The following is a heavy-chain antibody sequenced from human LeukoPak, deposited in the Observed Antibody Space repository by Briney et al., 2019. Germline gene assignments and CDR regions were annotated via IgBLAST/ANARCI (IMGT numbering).Heavy chain of an antibody. CDR2: IYTSGST. J-gene: IGHJ4*02. CDR1: GGSISSGSYY. D-gene: IGHD3-10*01. V-gene: IGHV4-61*02. CDR3: ARALLWFGGEFDY. Sequence: PSQTLSLTCTVSGGSISSGSYYWSWIRRPAGKGLEWIGRIYTSGSTNYNPSLKSRVTISVDTSKNQFSLKLSSVTAADTAVYYCARALLWFGGEFDYWGQGTLVTVSS.